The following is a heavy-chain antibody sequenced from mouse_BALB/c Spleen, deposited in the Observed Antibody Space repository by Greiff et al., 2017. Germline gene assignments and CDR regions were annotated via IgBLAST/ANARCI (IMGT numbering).Heavy chain of an antibody. CDR1: GFNIKDTY. J-gene: IGHJ4*01. V-gene: IGHV14-3*02. CDR2: IDPANGNT. Sequence: EVQVVESGAELVKPGASVKLSCTASGFNIKDTYMHWVKQRPEQGLEWIGRIDPANGNTKYDPKFQGKATITADTSSNTAYLQLSSLTSEDTAVYYCARSFYGNYDYYYAMDYWGQGTSVTVSS. D-gene: IGHD2-10*01. CDR3: ARSFYGNYDYYYAMDY.